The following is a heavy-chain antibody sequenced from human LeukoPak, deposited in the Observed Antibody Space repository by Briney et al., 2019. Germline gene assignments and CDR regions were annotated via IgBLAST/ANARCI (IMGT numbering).Heavy chain of an antibody. CDR3: ARDRRPVVVPAAIRHTPGMDV. CDR2: IYYSGST. J-gene: IGHJ6*02. V-gene: IGHV4-59*12. D-gene: IGHD2-2*02. Sequence: SETLSLTCTVSGGSISSYYWSWIRQPPGKGLEWIGDIYYSGSTYYNPSLKSRVTISVDTSKNQFSLKLSSVTAADTAVYYCARDRRPVVVPAAIRHTPGMDVWGQGTTVTVSS. CDR1: GGSISSYY.